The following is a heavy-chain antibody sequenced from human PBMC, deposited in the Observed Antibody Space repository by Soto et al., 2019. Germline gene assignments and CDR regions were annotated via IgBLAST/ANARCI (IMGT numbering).Heavy chain of an antibody. D-gene: IGHD6-6*01. CDR2: INPNTGGT. Sequence: ASVKVSCKASGYTFTDNYIHWVRQAPGHGLEWMGWINPNTGGTNYAQKFQGRVTMTRDTSITTAYMELSRLRSDDTAVYYCARDFSSSADGFEYWGQGTLVTVSS. J-gene: IGHJ4*02. CDR1: GYTFTDNY. CDR3: ARDFSSSADGFEY. V-gene: IGHV1-2*02.